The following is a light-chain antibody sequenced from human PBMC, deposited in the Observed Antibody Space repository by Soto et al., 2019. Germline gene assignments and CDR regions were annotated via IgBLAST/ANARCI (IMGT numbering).Light chain of an antibody. V-gene: IGLV2-14*01. J-gene: IGLJ2*01. CDR1: SSDVGAYNY. Sequence: QSALTQPASVSGSPGQSVAISCTGTSSDVGAYNYISWYQQHPGKAPKLLLSEVSNRPSGVSDRFSGSKSGNTASLTISGLQAEDEADYYCAAWDDRLSGLVFGRGTKLTVL. CDR3: AAWDDRLSGLV. CDR2: EVS.